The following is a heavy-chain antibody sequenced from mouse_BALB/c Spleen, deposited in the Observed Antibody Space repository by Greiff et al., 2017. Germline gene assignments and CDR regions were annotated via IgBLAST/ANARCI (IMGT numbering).Heavy chain of an antibody. V-gene: IGHV1-54*01. Sequence: QVQLKESGAELVRPGTSVKVSCKASGYAFTNYLIEWVKQRPGQGLEWIGVINPGSGGTNYNEKFKGKATLTADKSSSTAYMQLSSLTSDDSAVYFCARSLLRLRYYAMDYWGQGTSVTVSS. J-gene: IGHJ4*01. CDR3: ARSLLRLRYYAMDY. CDR1: GYAFTNYL. D-gene: IGHD1-2*01. CDR2: INPGSGGT.